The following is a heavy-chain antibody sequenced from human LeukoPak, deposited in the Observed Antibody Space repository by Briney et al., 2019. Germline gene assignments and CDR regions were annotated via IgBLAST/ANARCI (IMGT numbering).Heavy chain of an antibody. CDR1: GGSISSHY. D-gene: IGHD3-22*01. CDR3: ARLGYYYDSSGYYLHYFDY. Sequence: PSETLSLTCTVSGGSISSHYWSWIRQPPGKGLEWIGYIYHSGSTYYNPSLKSRVTISVDRSKNQFSLKLSSVTAADTAVYYCARLGYYYDSSGYYLHYFDYWGQGTLVTVSS. CDR2: IYHSGST. V-gene: IGHV4-59*11. J-gene: IGHJ4*02.